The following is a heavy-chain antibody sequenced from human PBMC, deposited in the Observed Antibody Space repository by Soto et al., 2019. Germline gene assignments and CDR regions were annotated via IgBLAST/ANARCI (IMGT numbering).Heavy chain of an antibody. Sequence: SETLSLTCTVSGGSISSYYWSWIRQPPGKGLEWIGYIYYSGSTNYNPSLKSRVTISVDTSKNQFSLKLSSVSAADTAVYYCAKVLTAVGPTGAFDIWGQGTMVTVSS. CDR3: AKVLTAVGPTGAFDI. J-gene: IGHJ3*02. D-gene: IGHD6-19*01. V-gene: IGHV4-59*01. CDR2: IYYSGST. CDR1: GGSISSYY.